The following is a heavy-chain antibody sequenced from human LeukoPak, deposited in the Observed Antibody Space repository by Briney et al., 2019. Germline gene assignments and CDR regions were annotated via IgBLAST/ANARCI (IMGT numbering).Heavy chain of an antibody. CDR2: ISSSSSYI. CDR1: GFTFSSYS. J-gene: IGHJ5*02. V-gene: IGHV3-21*01. Sequence: GGSLRLSCAASGFTFSSYSMNWVRQAPGKGLEWVSSISSSSSYIYYADSVKGRFTISRDNAKNSLYLQMNSLRAGDTAVYYCARVRAAAGTGWFDPWGQGTLVTVSS. CDR3: ARVRAAAGTGWFDP. D-gene: IGHD6-13*01.